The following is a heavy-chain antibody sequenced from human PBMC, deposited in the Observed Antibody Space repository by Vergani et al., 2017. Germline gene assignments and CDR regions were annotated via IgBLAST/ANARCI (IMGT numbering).Heavy chain of an antibody. CDR2: IYYSGST. J-gene: IGHJ4*02. V-gene: IGHV4-31*03. CDR3: AREQTGVLGYFDY. CDR1: GGSISSGGYS. Sequence: QLQLQESGPGLVKPSQTLSLTCTVSGGSISSGGYSWSWIRQHPGKGLEWIGYIYYSGSTYYNPSLKSRVTISVDTSKNQFSLKLSSVTAADTAVYYCAREQTGVLGYFDYWGQGTLVTVSS. D-gene: IGHD7-27*01.